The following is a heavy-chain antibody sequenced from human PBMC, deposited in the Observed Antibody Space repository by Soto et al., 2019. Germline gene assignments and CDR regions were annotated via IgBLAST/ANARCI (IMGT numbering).Heavy chain of an antibody. CDR1: GVTVSSDAYY. Sequence: QVQLLQSGPGLVKSSQTLSLTCTVSGVTVSSDAYYWSWIRQHPGKGLEWIRNIYHTGTTYYSPSLKSRIAISLDASKNQFSLTLTSVTAADTAVYFCARYRFSGNRWSKFDYWGQGTLVNVSS. V-gene: IGHV4-31*03. CDR3: ARYRFSGNRWSKFDY. CDR2: IYHTGTT. J-gene: IGHJ4*02. D-gene: IGHD3-16*02.